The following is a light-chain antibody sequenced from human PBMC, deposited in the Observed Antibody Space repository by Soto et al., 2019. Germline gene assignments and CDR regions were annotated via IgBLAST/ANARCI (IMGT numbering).Light chain of an antibody. V-gene: IGKV3-15*01. CDR2: GAS. CDR3: QQYNTWGT. Sequence: EIVMTQSPATLSVSPGERATLSCRASQSVSSNLAWYQQKPGQAPRLLIYGASTRATGSPARFSSSGSGTEFPLTISSLQSEDFAVYYCQQYNTWGTFGQGTKVEI. J-gene: IGKJ1*01. CDR1: QSVSSN.